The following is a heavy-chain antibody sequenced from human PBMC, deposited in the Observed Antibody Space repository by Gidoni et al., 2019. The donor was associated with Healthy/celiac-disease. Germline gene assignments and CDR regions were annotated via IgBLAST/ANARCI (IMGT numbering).Heavy chain of an antibody. D-gene: IGHD6-6*01. J-gene: IGHJ4*02. CDR3: AKHSSSYYFDY. V-gene: IGHV3-30*18. CDR2: ISYDGSNK. CDR1: GFTFSSYG. Sequence: QVQLVASGGGVVQPGRSLRLSCAASGFTFSSYGMHWVRQAPGKGLEWVAVISYDGSNKYYADSVKGRFTISRDNSKNTLYLQMNSLRAEDTAVYYCAKHSSSYYFDYWGQGTLVTVSS.